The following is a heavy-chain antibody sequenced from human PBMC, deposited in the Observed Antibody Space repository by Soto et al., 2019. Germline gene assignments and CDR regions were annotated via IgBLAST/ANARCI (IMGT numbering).Heavy chain of an antibody. D-gene: IGHD5-18*01. CDR3: AALDTAMVKGVCY. J-gene: IGHJ4*02. Sequence: SETLSLTCTVSGGSISSYYWSWSRQPPGKGLEWIGYIYYSGSTNYNPSLKSRVTISVDTSKNQFSLKLSSVTAADTAVYYCAALDTAMVKGVCYWGQGTLVTVSS. CDR1: GGSISSYY. V-gene: IGHV4-59*01. CDR2: IYYSGST.